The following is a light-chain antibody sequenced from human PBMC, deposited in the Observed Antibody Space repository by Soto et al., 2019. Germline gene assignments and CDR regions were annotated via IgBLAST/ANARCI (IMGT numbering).Light chain of an antibody. CDR1: ATVFSSL. CDR2: GAS. V-gene: IGKV3-20*01. CDR3: QQYGTSDPT. J-gene: IGKJ4*01. Sequence: ELVLTQSPGTLSLSPGDTATLSCRANATVFSSLLAWYQQIPGQPPKLLICGASSRATGIPARISGSGSGTVFTLTISGLDPGDFAVYYCQQYGTSDPTFGEGIDVEI.